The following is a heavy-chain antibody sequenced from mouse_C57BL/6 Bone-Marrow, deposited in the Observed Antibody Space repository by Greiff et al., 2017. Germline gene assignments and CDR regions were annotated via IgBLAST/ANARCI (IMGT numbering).Heavy chain of an antibody. CDR1: GYTFTSYD. Sequence: VQLQQSGPELVKPGASVKLSCKASGYTFTSYDLNWVKQRPGQGLEWIGWIYPRDGSTTYNEKFKGKATLTLDTSSSTAYMELHSLTSEDSAVYFCARDYGSSYWYCDVCGTGTTVTVSS. D-gene: IGHD1-1*01. CDR2: IYPRDGST. CDR3: ARDYGSSYWYCDV. J-gene: IGHJ1*03. V-gene: IGHV1-85*01.